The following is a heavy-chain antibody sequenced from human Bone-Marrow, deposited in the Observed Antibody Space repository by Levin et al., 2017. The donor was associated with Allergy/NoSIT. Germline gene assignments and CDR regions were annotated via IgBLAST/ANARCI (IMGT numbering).Heavy chain of an antibody. J-gene: IGHJ6*03. D-gene: IGHD3-10*01. V-gene: IGHV3-21*01. CDR3: ARDSYYGSPRYYYYMDV. CDR1: GFTFSSYS. CDR2: ISSSSSYI. Sequence: GGSLRLSCAASGFTFSSYSMNWVRQAPGKGLEWVSSISSSSSYIYYADSVKGRFTISRDNAKNSLYLQMNSLRAEDTAVYYCARDSYYGSPRYYYYMDVWGKGTTVTVSS.